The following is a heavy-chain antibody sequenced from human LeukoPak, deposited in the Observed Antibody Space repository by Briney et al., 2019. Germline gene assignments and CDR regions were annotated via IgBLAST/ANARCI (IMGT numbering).Heavy chain of an antibody. CDR2: INQDGSKK. CDR1: GFSFTTYW. CDR3: AREYSSGWSQCFDY. D-gene: IGHD6-19*01. J-gene: IGHJ4*02. Sequence: PGGSLRLSCAASGFSFTTYWMSWVRQVPGKGLEWVANINQDGSKKYYVDSVKGRFTISRDNAKSSLYLRMNNLRAEDTTMYFCAREYSSGWSQCFDYWGQGALVTVSS. V-gene: IGHV3-7*01.